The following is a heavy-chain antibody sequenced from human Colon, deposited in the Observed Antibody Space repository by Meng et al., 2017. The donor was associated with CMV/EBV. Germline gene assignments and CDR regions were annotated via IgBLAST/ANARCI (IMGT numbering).Heavy chain of an antibody. CDR2: INPNSGVT. J-gene: IGHJ6*02. V-gene: IGHV1-2*02. CDR3: ARTLARSWGSTSATINSGVGNYYGMDV. D-gene: IGHD2-2*01. CDR1: GYTFSGFY. Sequence: ASVKVSCKASGYTFSGFYIHWVRQAPGGGLEWMGSINPNSGVTNYAQKFRGRVTMTGDTSISTAYMELSRLRSDDTAVYYCARTLARSWGSTSATINSGVGNYYGMDVWGQGTTVTVSS.